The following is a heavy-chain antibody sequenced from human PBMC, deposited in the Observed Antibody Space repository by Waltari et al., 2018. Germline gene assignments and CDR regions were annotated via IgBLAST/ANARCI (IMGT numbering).Heavy chain of an antibody. V-gene: IGHV3-74*03. Sequence: EVQLVQSGGGLVEPGGSLRLSCVASGLRFSAYWMHWFRQVPGKGLEWVSRISGDGGAAKYVDSVKGRFTISRDNAKSTLYLQMNNLRGEDTGLYSCARSVSPTHGGGYYGGWFDPWGQGSLVTVSS. D-gene: IGHD3-3*01. CDR2: ISGDGGAA. J-gene: IGHJ5*02. CDR3: ARSVSPTHGGGYYGGWFDP. CDR1: GLRFSAYW.